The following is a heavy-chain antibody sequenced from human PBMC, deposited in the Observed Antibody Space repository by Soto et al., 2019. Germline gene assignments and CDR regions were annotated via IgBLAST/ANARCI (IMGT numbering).Heavy chain of an antibody. CDR1: GGTFTNYV. Sequence: QVQLVQSGAEVRKPGSSVKVSCKISGGTFTNYVISWLRQAPGQGLEWMGGLIPIFGAANLAKKFQGRVTIPADESTSTVNMELSSLTSEDTAVYYCARGRSSPNFDPWGQGTLVTVSS. CDR3: ARGRSSPNFDP. CDR2: LIPIFGAA. V-gene: IGHV1-69*01. D-gene: IGHD6-6*01. J-gene: IGHJ5*02.